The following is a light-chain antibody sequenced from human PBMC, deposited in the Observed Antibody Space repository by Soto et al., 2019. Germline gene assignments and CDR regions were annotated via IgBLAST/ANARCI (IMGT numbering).Light chain of an antibody. V-gene: IGKV4-1*01. Sequence: DIVMTQSPDSLAVSLGERATINCKSSQSVLFSSNNKYYLAWYQQKPGQPPNLLIYWASTRESGVPDRFSGSGSGTDFTLTISSLQAEDVAVYYCQQYYTTPYTFGQGTKLEI. CDR1: QSVLFSSNNKYY. CDR3: QQYYTTPYT. CDR2: WAS. J-gene: IGKJ2*01.